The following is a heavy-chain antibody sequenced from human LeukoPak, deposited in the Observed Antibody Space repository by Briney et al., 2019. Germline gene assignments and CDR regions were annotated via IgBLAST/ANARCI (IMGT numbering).Heavy chain of an antibody. CDR3: ARRLCSGGSCSSFDY. V-gene: IGHV3-23*01. CDR2: ISGNGGGT. Sequence: PGGSLRLSCAASGFSFSSYLISWVRQAPGKGLEWVSTISGNGGGTYYADSVKGRFTSSRDNSKNTLYLQMNSLRAEDTALYYCARRLCSGGSCSSFDYWGQGTLVTVSS. D-gene: IGHD2-15*01. J-gene: IGHJ4*02. CDR1: GFSFSSYL.